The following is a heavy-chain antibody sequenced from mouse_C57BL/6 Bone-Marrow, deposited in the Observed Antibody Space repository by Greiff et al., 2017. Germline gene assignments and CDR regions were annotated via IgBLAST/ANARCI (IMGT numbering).Heavy chain of an antibody. Sequence: VQLQPSGAELARPGASVKLSCKASGYTFTSYGISWVKQRTGQGLEWIGEIYPRSGNTYYNEKFKGKATLTADKSSSTAYMELRSLTSEDSAVYFCARGATMVTTDFDYWGQGTTLTVSS. V-gene: IGHV1-81*01. CDR1: GYTFTSYG. CDR2: IYPRSGNT. CDR3: ARGATMVTTDFDY. D-gene: IGHD2-2*01. J-gene: IGHJ2*01.